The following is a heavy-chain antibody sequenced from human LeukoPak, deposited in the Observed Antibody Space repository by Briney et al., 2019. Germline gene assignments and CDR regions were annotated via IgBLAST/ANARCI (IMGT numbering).Heavy chain of an antibody. CDR2: IRSKAYGGTT. Sequence: PGGSLRLSCAASGFTFSSYEMNWVRQAPGKGLEWVGFIRSKAYGGTTEYAASVKGRFTISRDDSKSIAYLQMNSLKTEDTAVYYCTRDRLRGYYNREKFDYWGQGTLVTVSS. D-gene: IGHD3-9*01. CDR1: GFTFSSYE. J-gene: IGHJ4*02. V-gene: IGHV3-49*04. CDR3: TRDRLRGYYNREKFDY.